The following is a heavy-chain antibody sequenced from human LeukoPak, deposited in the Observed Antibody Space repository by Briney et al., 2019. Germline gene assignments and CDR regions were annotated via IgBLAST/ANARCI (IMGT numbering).Heavy chain of an antibody. CDR2: INPNSGGT. V-gene: IGHV1-2*02. J-gene: IGHJ4*02. Sequence: GASVKVSCKASGYTFTGYYMHWVRQAPGQGLEWMGWINPNSGGTNYAQKFQGRVTMTRDTSISTAYMELSRLRSDDTAVYYCATSAADYITGVLYFDYWGQGTLVTVSS. CDR1: GYTFTGYY. CDR3: ATSAADYITGVLYFDY. D-gene: IGHD4-11*01.